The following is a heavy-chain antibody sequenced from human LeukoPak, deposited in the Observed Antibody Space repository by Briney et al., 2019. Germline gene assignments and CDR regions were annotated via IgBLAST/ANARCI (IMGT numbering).Heavy chain of an antibody. J-gene: IGHJ4*02. V-gene: IGHV3-23*01. CDR3: AARKVRGVWFYLDY. Sequence: GGSLRLSCAASGFTFSSYWMSWVRQAPGKGLEWVSTIYDDNTCYADSVKGRFAISTDNSKNTLYLQMNSLRVEDTAVYFCAARKVRGVWFYLDYWGQGTLVTVSS. CDR2: IYDDNT. CDR1: GFTFSSYW. D-gene: IGHD3-10*01.